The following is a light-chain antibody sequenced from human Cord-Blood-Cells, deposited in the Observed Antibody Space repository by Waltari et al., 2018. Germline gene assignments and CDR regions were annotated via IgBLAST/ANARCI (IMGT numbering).Light chain of an antibody. CDR1: SSNIGNNY. V-gene: IGLV1-51*01. CDR3: GTWDSSLSDGV. CDR2: DNN. Sequence: QSVLTQPPSVSAAPGQKVTISCSGSSSNIGNNYLSWYQQLPGTAPKLLIFDNNKRPSRMPDRLSGCKSGTSATLGITGLQTGNEADYYCGTWDSSLSDGVFGGGTKLTVL. J-gene: IGLJ2*01.